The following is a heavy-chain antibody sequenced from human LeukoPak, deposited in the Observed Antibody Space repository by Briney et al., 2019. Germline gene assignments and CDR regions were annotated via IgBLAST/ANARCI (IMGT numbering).Heavy chain of an antibody. Sequence: SVKVSCKASGGTFSSYAISWVRQAPGQGLEWMGGIIPIFGTANYAQKFQGRVTITADKSTSTAYMELSSLRSGDTAVYYCARSSRRRTVQSNYYYYMDVWGKGTTVTVSS. CDR3: ARSSRRRTVQSNYYYYMDV. D-gene: IGHD4-11*01. J-gene: IGHJ6*03. CDR2: IIPIFGTA. V-gene: IGHV1-69*06. CDR1: GGTFSSYA.